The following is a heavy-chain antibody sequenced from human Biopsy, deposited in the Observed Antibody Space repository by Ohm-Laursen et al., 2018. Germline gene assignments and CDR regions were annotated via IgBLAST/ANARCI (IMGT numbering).Heavy chain of an antibody. CDR1: GFIFGDYA. J-gene: IGHJ6*02. D-gene: IGHD4-23*01. Sequence: SLRLSCTASGFIFGDYAMHWVRQAPGKGLEWVSGINWNSDNLGYVGSVKGRFTISRDNAKNSLDLQMNSLRAGDTAVYYCARDTRWSPYHMDVWGQGTTVTVSS. V-gene: IGHV3-9*01. CDR2: INWNSDNL. CDR3: ARDTRWSPYHMDV.